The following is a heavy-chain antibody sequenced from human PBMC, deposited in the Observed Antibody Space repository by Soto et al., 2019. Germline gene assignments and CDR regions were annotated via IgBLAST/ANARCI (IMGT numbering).Heavy chain of an antibody. CDR1: GFTFSSYG. J-gene: IGHJ3*02. V-gene: IGHV3-30*03. CDR2: ISYDGSNK. Sequence: GGSLRLSCAASGFTFSSYGMHWVRQAPGKGLEWVAVISYDGSNKYYADSVKGRFTISRDNSKNTLYLQMNSLRAEDTAVYYCAMDYYDSSGYYYVGAFDIWGQGTMVTVSS. CDR3: AMDYYDSSGYYYVGAFDI. D-gene: IGHD3-22*01.